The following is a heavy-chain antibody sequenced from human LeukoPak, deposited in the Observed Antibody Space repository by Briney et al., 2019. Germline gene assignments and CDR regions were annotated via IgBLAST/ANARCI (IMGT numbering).Heavy chain of an antibody. CDR3: AKDMYLEGTSVTVPGWFDP. CDR2: IGSDNKP. J-gene: IGHJ5*02. D-gene: IGHD4-17*01. V-gene: IGHV3-23*01. CDR1: GFTFSAYA. Sequence: PGGSLRLSCEASGFTFSAYAMTWVRQAPGKGLEWVSSIGSDNKPHYSESVKGRFIISRDNPKNTLYLQMNSLGAEDTAVYYCAKDMYLEGTSVTVPGWFDPWGQGTLVTVSS.